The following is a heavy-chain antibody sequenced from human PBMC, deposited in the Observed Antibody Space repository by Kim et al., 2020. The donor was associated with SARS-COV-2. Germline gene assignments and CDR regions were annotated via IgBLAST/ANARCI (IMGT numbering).Heavy chain of an antibody. V-gene: IGHV4-59*01. CDR3: ARDTLDYGGWFDS. J-gene: IGHJ5*01. D-gene: IGHD4-17*01. Sequence: TPPPKSRVTISVDTSKDQFSLELTSVTAADGAIYYCARDTLDYGGWFDSWGQGVLVIVSS.